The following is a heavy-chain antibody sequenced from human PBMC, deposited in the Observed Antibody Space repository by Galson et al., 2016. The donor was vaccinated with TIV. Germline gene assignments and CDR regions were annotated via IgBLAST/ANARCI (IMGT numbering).Heavy chain of an antibody. CDR1: GFPFDDYS. CDR2: ISWDGRST. J-gene: IGHJ4*02. D-gene: IGHD3-10*01. Sequence: SLRLSCAASGFPFDDYSMHWVRQAPGKGLEWVSLISWDGRSTYYIDSVKGRFTISRDNRKNSLYLQMNSLRTEDTALYYCAKEGVLPSGKFFDYWGQGTLVTVSS. V-gene: IGHV3-43*01. CDR3: AKEGVLPSGKFFDY.